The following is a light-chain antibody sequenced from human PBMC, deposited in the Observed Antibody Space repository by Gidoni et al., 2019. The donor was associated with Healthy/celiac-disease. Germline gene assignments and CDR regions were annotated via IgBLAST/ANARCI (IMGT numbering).Light chain of an antibody. CDR2: DAS. CDR1: QSVSSY. J-gene: IGKJ3*01. Sequence: EIVLTQSPATLSLSPGERATLSCRASQSVSSYLAWYQQKPGQAPRLLIYDASNRATGIPARFSGSGSGTDFTLTISSLEPEDFAVYYCQQLQRFTFGPGTKVDIK. CDR3: QQLQRFT. V-gene: IGKV3-11*01.